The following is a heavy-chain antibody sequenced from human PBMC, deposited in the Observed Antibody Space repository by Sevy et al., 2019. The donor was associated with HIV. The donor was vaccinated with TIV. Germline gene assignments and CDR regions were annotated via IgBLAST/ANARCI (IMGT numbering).Heavy chain of an antibody. Sequence: SETLSLTCTVSGGFISSYYWSWIRQPPGKGLEWIGYIYYSGSTNYNPSLKSRVTISVDTSKNQFSLKLSSVTAADTAVYYCARSYYDSSGYPFYYYYYGMDVWGQGTTVTVSS. CDR2: IYYSGST. D-gene: IGHD3-22*01. CDR3: ARSYYDSSGYPFYYYYYGMDV. J-gene: IGHJ6*02. V-gene: IGHV4-59*01. CDR1: GGFISSYY.